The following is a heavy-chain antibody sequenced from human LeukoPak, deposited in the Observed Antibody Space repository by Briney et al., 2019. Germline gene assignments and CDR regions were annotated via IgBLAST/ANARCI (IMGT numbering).Heavy chain of an antibody. CDR3: ANAPYSGYFYYYMDV. CDR2: ISAYDGNT. D-gene: IGHD3-22*01. CDR1: VYTFSSYG. Sequence: ASVKVSCKASVYTFSSYGISWVRQAPGHGLEWVGWISAYDGNTNYAQKFQGRVTITAAESTSTVYTELSRLRSEDTSVYYCANAPYSGYFYYYMDVWGKGTTVTISS. J-gene: IGHJ6*03. V-gene: IGHV1-18*01.